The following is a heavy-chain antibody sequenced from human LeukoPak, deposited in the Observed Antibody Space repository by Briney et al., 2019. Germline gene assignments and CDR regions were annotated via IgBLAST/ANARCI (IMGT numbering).Heavy chain of an antibody. CDR3: AKSGGRVEEKGLYYFDY. CDR2: IRYDGSNK. V-gene: IGHV3-30*02. Sequence: GGSLRLSCAASGFTFSSYGMHWVRQAPGKGLEWVAFIRYDGSNKYYADSVKGRFTISRDNSKNTLYLQMNRLRAEDTAVYYCAKSGGRVEEKGLYYFDYWGQGTLVTVSS. J-gene: IGHJ4*02. CDR1: GFTFSSYG.